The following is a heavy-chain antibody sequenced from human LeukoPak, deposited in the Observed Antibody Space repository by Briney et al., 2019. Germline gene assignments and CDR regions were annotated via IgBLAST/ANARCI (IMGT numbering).Heavy chain of an antibody. CDR3: ASPSTPGYSYGYLDY. CDR1: GYTFTSYG. CDR2: ISAYNGNT. Sequence: ASVKVSCKASGYTFTSYGISWVRQAPGQGLEWMGWISAYNGNTNYAQKLQGRVTMTTDTSTSTAYMELSSLRSEDTAVYYCASPSTPGYSYGYLDYWGQGTLVTVSS. J-gene: IGHJ4*02. V-gene: IGHV1-18*01. D-gene: IGHD5-18*01.